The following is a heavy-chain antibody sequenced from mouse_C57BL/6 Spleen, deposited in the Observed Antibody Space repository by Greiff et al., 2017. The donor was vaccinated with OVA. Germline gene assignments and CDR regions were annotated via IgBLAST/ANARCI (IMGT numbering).Heavy chain of an antibody. V-gene: IGHV1-82*01. Sequence: QVQLQQSGPELVKPGASVKISCKASGYAFSSSWMNWVKQRPGKGLEWIGRIYPGDGDTNYNGKFKGKATLTADKSSSTAYMQLSSLTSEDSAVYFCARSLFPYAMDYWGQGTSVTVSS. CDR2: IYPGDGDT. D-gene: IGHD6-5*01. CDR1: GYAFSSSW. J-gene: IGHJ4*01. CDR3: ARSLFPYAMDY.